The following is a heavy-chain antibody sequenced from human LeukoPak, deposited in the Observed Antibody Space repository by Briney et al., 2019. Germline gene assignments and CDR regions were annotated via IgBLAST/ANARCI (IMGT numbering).Heavy chain of an antibody. CDR1: GYTFTGYY. Sequence: ASVKVSCKASGYTFTGYYMHWVRQAPGQGLEWMGWINPNSGGTYYAQKFQGRVTMTRDTSISTAYMELSRLRSDDTAVYYCARVGTVRYYYDSSGPYWGQGTLVTVSS. D-gene: IGHD3-22*01. CDR2: INPNSGGT. J-gene: IGHJ4*02. CDR3: ARVGTVRYYYDSSGPY. V-gene: IGHV1-2*02.